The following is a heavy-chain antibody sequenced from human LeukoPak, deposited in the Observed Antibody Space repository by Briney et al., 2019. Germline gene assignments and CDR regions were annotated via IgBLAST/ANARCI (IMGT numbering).Heavy chain of an antibody. CDR2: ISAYNGNT. CDR3: ASKTDYYYGMDV. CDR1: VYTFTSYG. J-gene: IGHJ6*02. V-gene: IGHV1-18*01. Sequence: GASVKVSCKASVYTFTSYGISWVRQAPAQGLAWMGWISAYNGNTNYAQKLQGRVTMTTDTSTNTAYMELRSLRSDDTAVYYCASKTDYYYGMDVWGQGTTVTVSS.